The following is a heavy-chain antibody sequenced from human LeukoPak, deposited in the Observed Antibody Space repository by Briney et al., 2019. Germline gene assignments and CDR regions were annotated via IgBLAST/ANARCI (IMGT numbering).Heavy chain of an antibody. CDR1: GYTLTELS. Sequence: ASVKVSCKVSGYTLTELSMHWARQAPGKGLEWMGGFDPEDGETIYAQKFQGRVTMTEDTSTDTAYMELSSLRSEDTAVYYCATGYQLLPYNWFDPWGQGTLVTVSS. V-gene: IGHV1-24*01. J-gene: IGHJ5*02. CDR3: ATGYQLLPYNWFDP. CDR2: FDPEDGET. D-gene: IGHD2-2*01.